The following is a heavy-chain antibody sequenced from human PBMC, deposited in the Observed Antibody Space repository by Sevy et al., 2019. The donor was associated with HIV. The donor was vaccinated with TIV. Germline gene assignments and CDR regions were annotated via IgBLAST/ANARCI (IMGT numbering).Heavy chain of an antibody. CDR1: GFTFSSYS. CDR3: AREDVDIVATIDY. Sequence: GGSLRLSCAASGFTFSSYSMNWVRQAPGKGLEWVSSISRSSSYIYYADSVKGRFTISRDNAKNSLYLQMNSLRAEDTAVYYCAREDVDIVATIDYWVQGTLVTVSS. D-gene: IGHD5-12*01. V-gene: IGHV3-21*01. J-gene: IGHJ4*02. CDR2: ISRSSSYI.